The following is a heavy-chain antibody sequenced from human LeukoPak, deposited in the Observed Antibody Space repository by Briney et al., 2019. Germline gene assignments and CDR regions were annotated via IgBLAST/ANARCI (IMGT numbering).Heavy chain of an antibody. V-gene: IGHV1-46*01. D-gene: IGHD3-10*01. Sequence: GASVKVSCKASGGTFSSYAISWVRQAPGQGLEWMGVINTSGGSTMYAQKFRGRVTMTRDTSTSIVYMELSSLRSEDTAVYYCARVWSYYYYGLDVWGQGTTVTVSS. CDR1: GGTFSSYA. CDR2: INTSGGST. J-gene: IGHJ6*02. CDR3: ARVWSYYYYGLDV.